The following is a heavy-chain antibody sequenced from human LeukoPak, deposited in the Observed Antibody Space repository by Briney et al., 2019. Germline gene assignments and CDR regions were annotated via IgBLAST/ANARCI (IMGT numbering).Heavy chain of an antibody. D-gene: IGHD1-26*01. CDR1: GDTFTTYG. V-gene: IGHV1-2*02. CDR3: AREDGSYLFY. CDR2: INPNSGGT. Sequence: ASVKVSCKASGDTFTTYGITWVRQAPGQGLEWMGWINPNSGGTNYAQKFQGRVTMTRDTSISTAYMELSRLRSDDTAVYYCAREDGSYLFYWGQGTLVTVSS. J-gene: IGHJ4*02.